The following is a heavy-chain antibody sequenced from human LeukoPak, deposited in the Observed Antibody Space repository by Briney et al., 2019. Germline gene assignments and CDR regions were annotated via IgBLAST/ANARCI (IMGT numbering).Heavy chain of an antibody. J-gene: IGHJ4*02. CDR3: ARDGGRSYPWAFDY. V-gene: IGHV4-31*03. D-gene: IGHD1-26*01. CDR1: GGSISSGGYY. Sequence: SETLSLTCTVSGGSISSGGYYWSWIRQHPGKGLEWIGYIYYSGSTYYNPSLKSRVTISVDTSKNQFSLKLSSVTAADTAVYYCARDGGRSYPWAFDYWGQGTLVTVSS. CDR2: IYYSGST.